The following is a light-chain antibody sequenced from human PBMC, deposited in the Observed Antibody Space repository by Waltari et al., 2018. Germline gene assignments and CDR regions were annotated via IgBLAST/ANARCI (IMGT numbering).Light chain of an antibody. Sequence: EIVLTQSPGTLSLSPGERATLSCRASQSVDSSYLAWYQQKPGQAPRLLIYSASTRATGIPDRFSGSVSGTDFTLTVRGLEPEDFAVYYCQHYGPSPPWTFGQGTKVEMK. J-gene: IGKJ1*01. CDR2: SAS. CDR3: QHYGPSPPWT. CDR1: QSVDSSY. V-gene: IGKV3-20*01.